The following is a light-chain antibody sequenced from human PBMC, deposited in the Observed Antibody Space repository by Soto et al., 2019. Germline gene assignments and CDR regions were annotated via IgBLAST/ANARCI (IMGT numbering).Light chain of an antibody. V-gene: IGKV3-11*01. CDR2: DAS. CDR1: QSVSKY. Sequence: ETVLTQSPPTLSLSPGEGATLSCRASQSVSKYLAWYQQKPGQAPRLLIYDASTRATGIPARFSGSGSGTDFTLTISNLEPEDFAVYYCQQRSNWPPSFGGGTKVEIK. CDR3: QQRSNWPPS. J-gene: IGKJ4*01.